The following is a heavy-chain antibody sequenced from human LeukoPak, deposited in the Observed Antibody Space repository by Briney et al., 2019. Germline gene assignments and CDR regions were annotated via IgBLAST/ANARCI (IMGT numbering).Heavy chain of an antibody. V-gene: IGHV3-9*01. Sequence: GGSLRLSCAASGFTFADYAMHWVRQAPGKGLEWVSGISWNSGSRGYADSVKGRFTISRDNAKNSLYLQMNSLRAEDTDLYYCAKAEGTYDSSGYYPLFVYWGQGTLVTVSS. CDR2: ISWNSGSR. D-gene: IGHD3-22*01. CDR3: AKAEGTYDSSGYYPLFVY. J-gene: IGHJ4*02. CDR1: GFTFADYA.